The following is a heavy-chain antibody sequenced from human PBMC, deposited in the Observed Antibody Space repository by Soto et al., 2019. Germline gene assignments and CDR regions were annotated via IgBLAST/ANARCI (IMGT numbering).Heavy chain of an antibody. J-gene: IGHJ4*02. CDR1: GFTVSSNY. CDR3: ARGYSGSGPLDY. V-gene: IGHV3-66*01. Sequence: PGGSLRLSCAASGFTVSSNYMSWVRQAPGKGLEWVSIIYSGGKTFYADSVKGRFTVSRDNSKNILYLQLNSLRAGDTAVYYCARGYSGSGPLDYWGQGTLVTVSS. D-gene: IGHD3-10*01. CDR2: IYSGGKT.